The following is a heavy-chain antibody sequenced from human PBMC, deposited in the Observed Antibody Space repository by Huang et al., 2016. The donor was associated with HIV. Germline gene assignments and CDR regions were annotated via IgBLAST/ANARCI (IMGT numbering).Heavy chain of an antibody. CDR1: DGSISSHF. D-gene: IGHD3-22*01. Sequence: QVQLQESGPGLVKPSETLSLTCTVSDGSISSHFWSWIRPPPGKGLEWIATINPSGRSNYNPSLESRVTLSKDSSKEQLSLKRQSVTAADTAVYYCARDGAYQYDSRAYYRDFWGQGTLVTVSS. CDR2: INPSGRS. J-gene: IGHJ4*02. CDR3: ARDGAYQYDSRAYYRDF. V-gene: IGHV4-59*11.